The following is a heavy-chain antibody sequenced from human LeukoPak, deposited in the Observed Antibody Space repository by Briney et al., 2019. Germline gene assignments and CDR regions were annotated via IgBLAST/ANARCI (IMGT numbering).Heavy chain of an antibody. D-gene: IGHD2-8*01. CDR1: GFTFTSHL. Sequence: GGSLRLSCAASGFTFTSHLIHWVPHPPGKGLVWVSRVSGDGRTTNYADSVKGRFTISRDNAKNTVYLQMDSLRVEDTAVYYCVRTTNGPEHWGQGTLVTVSS. V-gene: IGHV3-74*01. CDR2: VSGDGRTT. CDR3: VRTTNGPEH. J-gene: IGHJ1*01.